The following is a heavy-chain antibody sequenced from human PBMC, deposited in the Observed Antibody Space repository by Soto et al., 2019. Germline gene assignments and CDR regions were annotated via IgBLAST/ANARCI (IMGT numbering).Heavy chain of an antibody. D-gene: IGHD2-8*01. CDR1: GGSISSGGYY. CDR3: ARVPRFVLMVYAPIY. CDR2: IYYSGST. J-gene: IGHJ4*02. Sequence: SETLSLTCTVSGGSISSGGYYWSWIRQHPGKGLEWIGYIYYSGSTYYNPPLKSRVTISVDTSKNQFSLKLSSVTAADTAVYYCARVPRFVLMVYAPIYWGQGTLVTVSS. V-gene: IGHV4-31*03.